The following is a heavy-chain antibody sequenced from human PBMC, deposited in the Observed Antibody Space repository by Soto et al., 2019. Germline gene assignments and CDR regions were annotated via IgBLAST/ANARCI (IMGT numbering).Heavy chain of an antibody. Sequence: LGESLKISCKGSGYSFTSYWIGWVRQMPGKGLEWMGIIYPGDSDTRYSPSFQGQVTISADKSISTACLQWSSLKASDTAMYYCARHAPGSRAPVLDIWAQGTMVTVSS. CDR1: GYSFTSYW. D-gene: IGHD3-10*01. CDR2: IYPGDSDT. V-gene: IGHV5-51*01. CDR3: ARHAPGSRAPVLDI. J-gene: IGHJ3*02.